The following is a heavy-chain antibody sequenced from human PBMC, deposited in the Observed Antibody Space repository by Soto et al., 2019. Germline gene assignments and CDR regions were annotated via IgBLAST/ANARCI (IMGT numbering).Heavy chain of an antibody. CDR3: ARMTFDDYFDY. V-gene: IGHV4-59*01. Sequence: PSETLSLTCTVSGGSISSYYWSWIRQPPGKGLEWIGYIYYSGSTNYNPSLKSRVTISVGTSKNQFSLKLSSVTAADTAVYYCARMTFDDYFDYWGQGTLVTVSS. J-gene: IGHJ4*02. D-gene: IGHD2-21*02. CDR2: IYYSGST. CDR1: GGSISSYY.